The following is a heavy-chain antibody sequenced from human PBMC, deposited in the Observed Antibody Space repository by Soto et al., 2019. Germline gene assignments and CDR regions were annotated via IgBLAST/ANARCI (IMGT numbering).Heavy chain of an antibody. J-gene: IGHJ2*01. D-gene: IGHD6-13*01. CDR2: ISYDGSNN. CDR1: GFNFSGYG. Sequence: PVGSQILSCAASGFNFSGYGMRWVRQAPGKGLDWMAVISYDGSNNYYADSVKGRFTISRDNSKNTLYLQMNSLRAEDTAVYYCAKDLRGPEAGTWYFDLWGRRSLVTGSS. V-gene: IGHV3-30*18. CDR3: AKDLRGPEAGTWYFDL.